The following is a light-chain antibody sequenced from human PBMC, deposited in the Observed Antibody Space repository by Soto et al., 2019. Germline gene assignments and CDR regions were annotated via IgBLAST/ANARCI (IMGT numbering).Light chain of an antibody. CDR3: QQYNNWPQLT. CDR1: QSVSSN. Sequence: EIVMTQSPATLSVSPEERTTLSCRASQSVSSNLAWYQQKPGQAPRLLIYGASTRATGIPARFSGSGSGTEFTLTISSLQSEDFAVYYCQQYNNWPQLTFGGGTKVDIK. CDR2: GAS. J-gene: IGKJ4*01. V-gene: IGKV3-15*01.